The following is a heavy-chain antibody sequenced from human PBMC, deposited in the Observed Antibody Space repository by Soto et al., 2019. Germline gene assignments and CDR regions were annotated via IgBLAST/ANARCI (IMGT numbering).Heavy chain of an antibody. J-gene: IGHJ6*02. CDR3: ARGDATKIVVTTYYGMDG. CDR1: GGTLSNYG. D-gene: IGHD4-17*01. CDR2: IIPVFGTA. V-gene: IGHV1-69*12. Sequence: QVQLVQSGAEVKKPGSSVKVSCKASGGTLSNYGISWVRQAPGQGLEWMGGIIPVFGTANYAQKFQGRVTITADESTTTVYRDVSSLRSDDTAVYDCARGDATKIVVTTYYGMDGWGQGTTVTVSS.